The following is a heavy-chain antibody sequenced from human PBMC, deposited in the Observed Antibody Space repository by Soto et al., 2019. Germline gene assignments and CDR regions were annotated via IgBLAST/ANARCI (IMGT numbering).Heavy chain of an antibody. J-gene: IGHJ4*02. CDR1: GFTFSSYW. V-gene: IGHV3-7*03. CDR2: IQQDGSER. Sequence: EVQLVESGGGLVQPGGSLRLSCAASGFTFSSYWMGWVRQAPGKGLEWVANIQQDGSERHYGGSVKGRFTISRDNAKNSLYLKMNSLRAEDTAVYYCVESGGAADYWCQGTLVSVSS. D-gene: IGHD2-8*02. CDR3: VESGGAADY.